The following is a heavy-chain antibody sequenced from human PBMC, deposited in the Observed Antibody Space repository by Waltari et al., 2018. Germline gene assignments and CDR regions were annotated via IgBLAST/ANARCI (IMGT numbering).Heavy chain of an antibody. CDR1: GGSFSGFY. J-gene: IGHJ5*02. Sequence: QVQLQQWGAGLLKPSETLSLTCAVYGGSFSGFYWNWIRQPPGRGLEWIGEINHSGSTNYSPSLKRRVTIALDTSRNHFSLKLSSVTAADTAVYYCARADRGPRFTSGSSATPDWGPWGQGTLVTVSS. CDR2: INHSGST. D-gene: IGHD1-26*01. CDR3: ARADRGPRFTSGSSATPDWGP. V-gene: IGHV4-34*01.